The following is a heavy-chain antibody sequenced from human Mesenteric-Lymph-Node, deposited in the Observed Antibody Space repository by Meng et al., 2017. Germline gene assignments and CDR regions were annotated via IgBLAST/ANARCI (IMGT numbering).Heavy chain of an antibody. D-gene: IGHD2-2*01. J-gene: IGHJ6*02. CDR2: MNPNSGNT. V-gene: IGHV1-8*01. Sequence: ASVKVSCKASGYTFTSYDINWVRQATGQGREWMGWMNPNSGNTGYAQKFQGRVTMTRNTSISTAYMELSSLRSEDTAVYYCAREVGCSSTSCHYYYYYGMDVWGQGTTVTVSS. CDR3: AREVGCSSTSCHYYYYYGMDV. CDR1: GYTFTSYD.